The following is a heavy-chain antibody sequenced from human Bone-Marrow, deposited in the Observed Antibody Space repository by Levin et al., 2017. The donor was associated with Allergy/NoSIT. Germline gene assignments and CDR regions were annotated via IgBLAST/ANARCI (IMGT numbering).Heavy chain of an antibody. J-gene: IGHJ4*02. CDR1: GFSFSSYA. CDR3: AKGSAAGRPYYFAS. Sequence: GESLKISCAASGFSFSSYAMSWVRQAPGRGLEWVSAVDGSGGSTYYADSVMGRFTVSRDNSKNTLYLQMNTLRAEDTALYYCAKGSAAGRPYYFASWGQGTLVTVSS. V-gene: IGHV3-23*01. CDR2: VDGSGGST. D-gene: IGHD6-25*01.